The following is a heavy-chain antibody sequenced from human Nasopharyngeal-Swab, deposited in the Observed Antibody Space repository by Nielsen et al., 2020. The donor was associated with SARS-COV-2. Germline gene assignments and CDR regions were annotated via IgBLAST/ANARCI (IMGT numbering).Heavy chain of an antibody. CDR2: IKEDGSEK. CDR3: ARDTYCSGGSCYGYGMAV. Sequence: WIRQPPGKWLEWVANIKEDGSEKNYVDSVKGRFTISRDNAKNSLYLQMNSLRADDTAVYYCARDTYCSGGSCYGYGMAVWGQGTTVTVSS. J-gene: IGHJ6*02. D-gene: IGHD2-15*01. V-gene: IGHV3-7*01.